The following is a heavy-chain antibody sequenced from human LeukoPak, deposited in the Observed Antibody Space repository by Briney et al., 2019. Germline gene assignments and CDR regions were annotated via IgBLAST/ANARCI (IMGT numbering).Heavy chain of an antibody. Sequence: GGSLRLSCAASGFTFSSYWMGWVRQAPGKGLEWVANIKQDGSEKYYVDSVKGRFTIFRDNAKNSLYLQMKSLRDEDTAVYYCAGYCSGTSCYYSDYWGQGTLVTVSS. CDR3: AGYCSGTSCYYSDY. CDR1: GFTFSSYW. V-gene: IGHV3-7*03. D-gene: IGHD2-2*01. CDR2: IKQDGSEK. J-gene: IGHJ4*02.